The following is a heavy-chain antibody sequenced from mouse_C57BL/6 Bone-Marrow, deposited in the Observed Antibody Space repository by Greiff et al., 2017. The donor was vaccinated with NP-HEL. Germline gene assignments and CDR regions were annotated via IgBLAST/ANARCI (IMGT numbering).Heavy chain of an antibody. CDR3: ARDYGSQYYDMDD. D-gene: IGHD1-1*01. J-gene: IGHJ4*01. Sequence: VQLQQSGAELVKPGASVKLSCTASGFTFTDYCMHWVKQRTEQGLEWIGRIDPEDGETNYAPKFQGKATITADKSSSTAYLQLSSLTSEDTAVYYCARDYGSQYYDMDDWGQGTSVTVSS. CDR2: IDPEDGET. CDR1: GFTFTDYC. V-gene: IGHV14-2*01.